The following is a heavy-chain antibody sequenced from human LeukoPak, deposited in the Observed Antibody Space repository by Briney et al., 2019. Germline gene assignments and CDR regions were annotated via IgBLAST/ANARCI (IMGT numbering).Heavy chain of an antibody. CDR2: IYYSGST. V-gene: IGHV4-59*01. CDR3: ARVGTYYDFWSGYYTPYYFDY. Sequence: SETLSLTCTVSGGSISSYYWSWIRQPPGKGLEWIGYIYYSGSTNYNPSLKSRVTISVDTSKNQFSLKLGSVTAADTAVYYCARVGTYYDFWSGYYTPYYFDYWGQGTLVTVSS. D-gene: IGHD3-3*01. CDR1: GGSISSYY. J-gene: IGHJ4*02.